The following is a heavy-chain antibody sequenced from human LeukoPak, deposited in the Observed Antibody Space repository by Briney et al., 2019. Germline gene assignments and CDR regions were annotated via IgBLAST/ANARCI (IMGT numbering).Heavy chain of an antibody. CDR1: GGSISSGDYY. D-gene: IGHD6-19*01. Sequence: PSETLSLTCTVSGGSISSGDYYWSWIRQHPGKGLEWIGYVYYNGSTYYNPSLKSRVTISVDTSKNQFSLKLSSVTAADTAVYYCARVIVGAVAGDSYYFDYWGQGTLVTVSS. J-gene: IGHJ4*02. CDR2: VYYNGST. CDR3: ARVIVGAVAGDSYYFDY. V-gene: IGHV4-31*03.